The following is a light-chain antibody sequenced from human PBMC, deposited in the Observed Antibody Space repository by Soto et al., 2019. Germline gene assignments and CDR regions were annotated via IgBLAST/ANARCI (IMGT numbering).Light chain of an antibody. CDR3: QQYNNWPPWT. CDR2: GAS. CDR1: QSVSSN. J-gene: IGKJ1*01. Sequence: EIVMTQSPATLSVSPGERVTLSCRASQSVSSNLAWYQHKVGQAPRLLIYGASTRATGIPARFSGSGSGTEFTLTISSLQSEDFAVDYCQQYNNWPPWTFGQGTKVEI. V-gene: IGKV3-15*01.